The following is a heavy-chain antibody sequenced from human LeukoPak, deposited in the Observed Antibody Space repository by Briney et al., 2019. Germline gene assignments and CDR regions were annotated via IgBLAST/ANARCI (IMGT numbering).Heavy chain of an antibody. V-gene: IGHV3-66*01. Sequence: GGSLRLSCAASGFTVSSNYMSWVRQAPGKGLEWVSVIYSGGSTYYADSVKGRFTISRDNSKNTLYLQMNSLRAEDTAVYYCARDPPSRVGTYWYFDLWGRGTLVTVSS. CDR1: GFTVSSNY. J-gene: IGHJ2*01. D-gene: IGHD1-26*01. CDR3: ARDPPSRVGTYWYFDL. CDR2: IYSGGST.